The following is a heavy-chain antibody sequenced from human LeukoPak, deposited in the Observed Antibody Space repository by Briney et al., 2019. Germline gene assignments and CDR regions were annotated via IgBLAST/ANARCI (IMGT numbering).Heavy chain of an antibody. V-gene: IGHV3-48*01. CDR3: ARDGAMVRGVITYFDY. CDR1: GFTFSSYS. D-gene: IGHD3-10*01. CDR2: ISSSSSTI. Sequence: GGSLRLSCAASGFTFSSYSMNWVRQAPGKGLEWVSYISSSSSTIYYADSVKGRFTISRDNAKNSLYLQMNSLRAEDTAVYYCARDGAMVRGVITYFDYWGQGTLATVSS. J-gene: IGHJ4*02.